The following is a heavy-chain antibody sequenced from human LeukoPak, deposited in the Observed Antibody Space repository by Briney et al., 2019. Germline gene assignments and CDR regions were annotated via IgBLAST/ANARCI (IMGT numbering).Heavy chain of an antibody. CDR2: IRYDGSNK. V-gene: IGHV3-30*02. CDR1: GFTVSSNY. D-gene: IGHD3-3*01. CDR3: AKDDKIFGVGTGSDYYYYYMDV. Sequence: GGSLRLSCAASGFTVSSNYMSWVRQAPGKGLEWVAFIRYDGSNKYYADSVKGRFTISRDNSKNTLYLQMNGLRAEDTAVYYCAKDDKIFGVGTGSDYYYYYMDVWGKGTTVTVSS. J-gene: IGHJ6*03.